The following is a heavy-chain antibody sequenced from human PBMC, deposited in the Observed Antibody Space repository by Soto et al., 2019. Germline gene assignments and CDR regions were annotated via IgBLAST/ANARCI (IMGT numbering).Heavy chain of an antibody. D-gene: IGHD3-10*01. CDR1: GYSFTTYW. V-gene: IGHV5-51*01. Sequence: PGESRKVSWKCFGYSFTTYWIAWVRQMPVKGLEWMGIIYPGDSRTRYSPSFQGQVTISADKSISTAYLQWSSLKASDPAVYYCASLHLGFGELYHFDYCGQGTLVTVSS. CDR2: IYPGDSRT. J-gene: IGHJ4*02. CDR3: ASLHLGFGELYHFDY.